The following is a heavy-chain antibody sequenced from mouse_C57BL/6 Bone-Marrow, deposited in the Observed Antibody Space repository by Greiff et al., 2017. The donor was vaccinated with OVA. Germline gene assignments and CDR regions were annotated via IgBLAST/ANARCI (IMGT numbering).Heavy chain of an antibody. CDR3: ARSAFAY. Sequence: VQLQQSDAELVKPGASVKISCMVSGYTFTDHTIHWMQQRPEQGLEWIGYIYPRAGRSTYHEKFKGKATLTADKSSSTAYMQLNSLTSDDSADYCCARSAFAYWGQGTLVTVSA. CDR1: GYTFTDHT. CDR2: IYPRAGRS. V-gene: IGHV1-78*01. J-gene: IGHJ3*01.